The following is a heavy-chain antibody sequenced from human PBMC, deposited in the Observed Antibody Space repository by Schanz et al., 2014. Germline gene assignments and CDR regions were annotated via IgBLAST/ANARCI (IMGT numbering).Heavy chain of an antibody. D-gene: IGHD1-7*01. V-gene: IGHV3-11*01. CDR1: GFSVSTNY. Sequence: VQLVESGGGLMQPGGSLRLSCAVSGFSVSTNYMSWVRQAPGKGLEWVSYISSVGISKYYADPVKGRFTISRDSAKNSLYLQMNSLRAEDTAVYYCASGHWELRYWGQGAVVIVSS. CDR2: ISSVGISK. J-gene: IGHJ4*02. CDR3: ASGHWELRY.